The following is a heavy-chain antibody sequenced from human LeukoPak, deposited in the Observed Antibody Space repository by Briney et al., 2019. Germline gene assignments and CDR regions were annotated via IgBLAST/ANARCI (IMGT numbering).Heavy chain of an antibody. V-gene: IGHV1-8*01. J-gene: IGHJ4*02. CDR1: GYTFTSYE. CDR2: MNPNSGNT. D-gene: IGHD1-26*01. CDR3: ARAVGATNHLDY. Sequence: ASVKVSCKASGYTFTSYEINWVRQATAQGLEWMGWMNPNSGNTGSAQKFQGRLTMTRNESISTAYMELSSLRSEDTAVYFCARAVGATNHLDYWGQGTLVTVSS.